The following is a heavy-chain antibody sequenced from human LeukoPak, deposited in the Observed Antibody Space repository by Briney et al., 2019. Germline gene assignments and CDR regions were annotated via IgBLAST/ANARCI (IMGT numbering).Heavy chain of an antibody. Sequence: ASVKVSCKASGYTFTSYDINWVRQATGQGLEWMGWMNPNSGNTGYAQKVQGRVTITMNTPINTAYMDLSNLRSADPAVYYCPRGWGEPSEMAVWGKGTTVTVSS. CDR3: PRGWGEPSEMAV. D-gene: IGHD7-27*01. J-gene: IGHJ6*04. V-gene: IGHV1-8*03. CDR2: MNPNSGNT. CDR1: GYTFTSYD.